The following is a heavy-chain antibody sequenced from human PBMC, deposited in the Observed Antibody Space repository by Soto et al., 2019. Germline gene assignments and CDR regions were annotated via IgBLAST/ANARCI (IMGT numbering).Heavy chain of an antibody. CDR1: GGSFSGYY. CDR2: INHSGST. D-gene: IGHD2-15*01. CDR3: ARGRLSTSGGSMGPTDFDY. V-gene: IGHV4-34*01. Sequence: SETLSLTCGVYGGSFSGYYWSWIRQPPGKGLEWIGEINHSGSTNYNPSIKSRVNIPVDTSRNQFSLKLRSVTAADTAVYYCARGRLSTSGGSMGPTDFDYWGQGTLVTVSS. J-gene: IGHJ4*02.